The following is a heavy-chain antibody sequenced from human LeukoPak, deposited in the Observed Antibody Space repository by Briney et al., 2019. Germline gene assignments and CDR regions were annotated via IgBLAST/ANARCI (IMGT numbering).Heavy chain of an antibody. J-gene: IGHJ4*02. CDR3: AKSQWEVVPAAPFDY. CDR1: GFTFSSYA. D-gene: IGHD2-2*01. V-gene: IGHV3-23*01. Sequence: PGGSLRLSCAASGFTFSSYAMSWVRQDPGKGLEWVSAISGSGGSTYYADSVKGRFTISRDNSKNTLYLQMNSLRAEDTAVYYCAKSQWEVVPAAPFDYWGQGTLVTVSS. CDR2: ISGSGGST.